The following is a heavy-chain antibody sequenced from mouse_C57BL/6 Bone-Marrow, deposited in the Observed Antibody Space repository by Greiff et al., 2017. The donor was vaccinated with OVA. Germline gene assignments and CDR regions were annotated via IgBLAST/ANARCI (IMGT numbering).Heavy chain of an antibody. D-gene: IGHD2-2*01. J-gene: IGHJ2*01. V-gene: IGHV5-16*01. CDR3: ARAPGYDYFDY. CDR2: INYDGSST. CDR1: GFTFSDYY. Sequence: EVQLQQSEGGLVQPGSSMKLSCTASGFTFSDYYMAWVRQVPEKGLEWVANINYDGSSTYYLDSLKSRFIISRDNAKNILYLQMSSLKSEDTATYYCARAPGYDYFDYWGQGTTLTVSS.